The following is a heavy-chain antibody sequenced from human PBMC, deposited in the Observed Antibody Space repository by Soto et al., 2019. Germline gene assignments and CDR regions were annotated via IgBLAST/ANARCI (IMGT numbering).Heavy chain of an antibody. CDR2: ISYDGTNR. V-gene: IGHV3-30-3*01. CDR1: GLTFSNYA. D-gene: IGHD4-17*01. Sequence: QVHLVESGGGVVQPGRSLRLSCAASGLTFSNYAMHWVRQAPGKGLEWVAFISYDGTNRCYPDSVKGRFTISRDNSKNTVYLQMNRLKTEDTAVYYCARESSSTVTTGGGGSAKDYWGQGTLVTVSS. J-gene: IGHJ4*02. CDR3: ARESSSTVTTGGGGSAKDY.